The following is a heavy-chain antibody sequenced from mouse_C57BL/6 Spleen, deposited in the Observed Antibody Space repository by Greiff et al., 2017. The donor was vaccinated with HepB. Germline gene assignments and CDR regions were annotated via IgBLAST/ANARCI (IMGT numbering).Heavy chain of an antibody. V-gene: IGHV1-50*01. CDR1: GYTFTSYW. D-gene: IGHD2-3*01. Sequence: QVQLKQPGAELVKPGASVKLSCKASGYTFTSYWMQWVKQRPGQGLEWIGEIDPSDSYTNYNQKFKGKATLTVDTSSSTAYMQLSSLTSEDAAVYYCARGGGYYLYAMDYWGQGTSVTVSS. J-gene: IGHJ4*01. CDR2: IDPSDSYT. CDR3: ARGGGYYLYAMDY.